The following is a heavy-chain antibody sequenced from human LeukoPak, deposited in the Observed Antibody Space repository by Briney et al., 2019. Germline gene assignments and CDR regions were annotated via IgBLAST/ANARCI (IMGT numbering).Heavy chain of an antibody. CDR2: MSPGGSEK. V-gene: IGHV3-7*04. CDR3: ARGGSSRFDQ. CDR1: GFTFSNYW. Sequence: GGSLRLSCAASGFTFSNYWMSWVRQAPGKGLEWVAKMSPGGSEKYYVDSVKGRFTISRDNAKNSLDLEMSSLRADDTAVYYCARGGSSRFDQWGQGTLVTVSS. D-gene: IGHD6-13*01. J-gene: IGHJ4*02.